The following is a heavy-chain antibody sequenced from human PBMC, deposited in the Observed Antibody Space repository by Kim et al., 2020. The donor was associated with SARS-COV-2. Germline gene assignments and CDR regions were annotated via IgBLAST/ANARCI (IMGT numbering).Heavy chain of an antibody. J-gene: IGHJ6*02. Sequence: GGSLRLSCAASGFTFSSYAMSWVRQAPGKGLEWVSAISGSCGSTYYADSVKGRFTISRDNSKNTLYLQMNSLRAEDTAVYYCYRKVGYSSSSSGGMDVWGQGTTVTVSS. V-gene: IGHV3-23*01. CDR3: YRKVGYSSSSSGGMDV. D-gene: IGHD6-6*01. CDR1: GFTFSSYA. CDR2: ISGSCGST.